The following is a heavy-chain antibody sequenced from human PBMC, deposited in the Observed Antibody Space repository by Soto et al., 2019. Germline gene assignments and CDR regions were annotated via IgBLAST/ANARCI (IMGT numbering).Heavy chain of an antibody. CDR2: IYWDNDK. V-gene: IGHV2-5*02. D-gene: IGHD1-7*01. CDR3: VRDSLYGSGTTGLGFDP. Sequence: SGPTLVNPTQTLTLTCTFSGFSLSTSGVGVGWIRQPPGKTLEWLAVIYWDNDKRYNPSLKTRLTISRVTSKNQVVLTMTNMDPVDTATYYCVRDSLYGSGTTGLGFDPWGQ. CDR1: GFSLSTSGVG. J-gene: IGHJ5*02.